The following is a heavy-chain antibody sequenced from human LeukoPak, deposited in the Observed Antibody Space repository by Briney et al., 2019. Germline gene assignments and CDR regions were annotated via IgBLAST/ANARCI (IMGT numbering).Heavy chain of an antibody. CDR1: GGSISSSSYY. D-gene: IGHD1-26*01. V-gene: IGHV4-61*02. Sequence: PSQTLSLTCTVSGGSISSSSYYWSWIRQPAGKGLEWIGRIYTSGSTNYNPSLKSRVTISVDTSKNQFSLKLSSVTAADTAVYYCARDLSGPRGGDAFDIWDQGTMVTVSS. CDR3: ARDLSGPRGGDAFDI. CDR2: IYTSGST. J-gene: IGHJ3*02.